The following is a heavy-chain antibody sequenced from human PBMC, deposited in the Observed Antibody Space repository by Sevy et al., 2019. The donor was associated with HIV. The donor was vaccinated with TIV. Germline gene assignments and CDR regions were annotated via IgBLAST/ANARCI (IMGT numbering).Heavy chain of an antibody. V-gene: IGHV3-30-3*01. CDR2: ISYDGSNK. J-gene: IGHJ3*02. Sequence: GGSLRLSCAASGFAFSSYAMHWVSQAPGKGLEWVAVISYDGSNKYYADSVKGRFTISRDNSKNTLYLQMNSLRAEDTAVYYCARKPGGNDAFDMWGQGTRVTV. CDR1: GFAFSSYA. D-gene: IGHD3-16*01. CDR3: ARKPGGNDAFDM.